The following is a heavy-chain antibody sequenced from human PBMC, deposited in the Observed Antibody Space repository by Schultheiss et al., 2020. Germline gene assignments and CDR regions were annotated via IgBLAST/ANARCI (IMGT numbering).Heavy chain of an antibody. CDR3: VREYRGFRNYYYFSYTDV. D-gene: IGHD5-12*01. CDR2: IESGGLT. V-gene: IGHV3-53*01. J-gene: IGHJ6*03. Sequence: GGSLRLSCVASGFNVVDTYMNWARQAPEKGLEWVSVIESGGLTFYADSVKGRFTISRDSSGNMVYLHIYSLRAEDTATYYCVREYRGFRNYYYFSYTDVWGKGTTVTVSS. CDR1: GFNVVDTY.